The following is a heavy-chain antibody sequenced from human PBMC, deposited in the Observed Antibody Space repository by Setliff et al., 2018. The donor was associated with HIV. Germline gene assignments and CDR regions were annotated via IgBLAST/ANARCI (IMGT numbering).Heavy chain of an antibody. CDR3: ARYKHPYYYDSSGYFDY. CDR1: GGSISSYY. V-gene: IGHV4-59*01. Sequence: SETLSLTCTVSGGSISSYYWSWIRQPPGKGLEWIGYSYYSGSTNYNPSLKGRVTISVDTSKNQSSLKLSSVTAADTAVYYCARYKHPYYYDSSGYFDYWGQGTLVTVSS. J-gene: IGHJ4*02. CDR2: SYYSGST. D-gene: IGHD3-22*01.